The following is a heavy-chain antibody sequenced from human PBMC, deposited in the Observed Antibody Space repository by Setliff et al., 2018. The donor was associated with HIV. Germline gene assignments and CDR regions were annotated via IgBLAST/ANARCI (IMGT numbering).Heavy chain of an antibody. V-gene: IGHV3-23*01. CDR1: GFTFSNYA. CDR2: ILGSGSTT. D-gene: IGHD5-12*01. CDR3: SKGDGYGGYDFTFDS. Sequence: GASLTISCAASGFTFSNYAMNWVRQAPGKGLDWVSVILGSGSTTYYADSVKGRFTISRDNSRNMVYLQMNSLRVEDTAIYYCSKGDGYGGYDFTFDSWGQGTLVTVSS. J-gene: IGHJ4*02.